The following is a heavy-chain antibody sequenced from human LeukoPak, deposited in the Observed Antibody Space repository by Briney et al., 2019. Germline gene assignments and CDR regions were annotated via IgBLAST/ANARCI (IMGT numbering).Heavy chain of an antibody. CDR2: IYPGDSDP. CDR1: GYIFTSYW. Sequence: GGSLQISCKGSGYIFTSYWIGWGRQLPGKGREGMAIIYPGDSDPTYRPSFQRQVTISAHKSISTAYLQWSSLKASDTAMYYCARRSWNDEDWFDPWGQGTLVTVSS. CDR3: ARRSWNDEDWFDP. D-gene: IGHD1-1*01. V-gene: IGHV5-51*01. J-gene: IGHJ5*02.